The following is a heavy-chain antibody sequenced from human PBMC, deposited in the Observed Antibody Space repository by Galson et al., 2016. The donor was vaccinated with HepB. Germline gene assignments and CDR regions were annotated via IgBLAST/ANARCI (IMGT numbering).Heavy chain of an antibody. J-gene: IGHJ4*02. CDR2: ISWNTGNT. V-gene: IGHV3-9*01. Sequence: SLRLSCAGSGFTFGNYAMHWVRQPPGKGLEWVSGISWNTGNTVYADSVRDRFTISRDNAKNSLYLQMNSLRAEDTALYYCAKDLGKSVGTIAYWGQGALVTVSS. D-gene: IGHD5/OR15-5a*01. CDR1: GFTFGNYA. CDR3: AKDLGKSVGTIAY.